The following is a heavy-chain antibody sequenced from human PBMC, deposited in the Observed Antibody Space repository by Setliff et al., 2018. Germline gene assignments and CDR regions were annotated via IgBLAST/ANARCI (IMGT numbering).Heavy chain of an antibody. CDR2: ISGGGINT. CDR1: GFTFSNYA. CDR3: AKDISRTGYYYFDY. Sequence: GGSLRLSCVASGFTFSNYAINWVRQAPGQGLEWVSGISGGGINTDYADSGKGRFTISRDNAKDTLYLQMNSLRAEDTAVYYCAKDISRTGYYYFDYWGRGTLVTVSS. J-gene: IGHJ4*02. D-gene: IGHD3-9*01. V-gene: IGHV3-23*01.